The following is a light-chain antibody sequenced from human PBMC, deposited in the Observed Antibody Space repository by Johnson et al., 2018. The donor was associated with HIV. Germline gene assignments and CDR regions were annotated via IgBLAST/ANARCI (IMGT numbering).Light chain of an antibody. CDR1: SSNIGNNY. CDR3: GTWNSSLSGYV. CDR2: DNY. J-gene: IGLJ1*01. Sequence: QSVLTQPPSVSAAPGQKVTISCSGSSSNIGNNYVSWYQQLPGTAPKLIIYDNYQRPPGLPHPFSSSHPGTSLTLGIPGLHTGDESDYYCGTWNSSLSGYVFGTGTKVTVL. V-gene: IGLV1-51*01.